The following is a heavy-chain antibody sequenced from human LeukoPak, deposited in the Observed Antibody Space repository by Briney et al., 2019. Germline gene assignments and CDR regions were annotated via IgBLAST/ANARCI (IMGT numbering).Heavy chain of an antibody. D-gene: IGHD5-18*01. CDR3: ARGVIVDTAMVSAYDAFDI. Sequence: PGGSLRLSCAASGFTFSSYWMSWVRQAPGKGLEWVANIKQDGSEKYYVDSVKGRFTISRDNAKNSLYLQMNRLRAEDTAVYYCARGVIVDTAMVSAYDAFDIWGQGTMVTVSS. V-gene: IGHV3-7*03. CDR2: IKQDGSEK. J-gene: IGHJ3*02. CDR1: GFTFSSYW.